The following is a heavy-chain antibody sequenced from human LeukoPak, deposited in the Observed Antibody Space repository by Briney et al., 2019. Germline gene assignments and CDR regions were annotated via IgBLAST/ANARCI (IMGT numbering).Heavy chain of an antibody. CDR2: LGGSGATT. CDR1: GFTFSANS. CDR3: AKERLTTTAFDI. J-gene: IGHJ3*02. D-gene: IGHD4-11*01. Sequence: GGSLRLSCAASGFTFSANSMSWVRQAPGKGLEWVSILGGSGATTYYADSVKGRFTISRDNSKNMLYLQMNSLRAEDTAVYYCAKERLTTTAFDIWGQGTMVTVSS. V-gene: IGHV3-23*01.